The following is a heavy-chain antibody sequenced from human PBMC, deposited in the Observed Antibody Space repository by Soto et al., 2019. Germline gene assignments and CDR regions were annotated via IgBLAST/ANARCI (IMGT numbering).Heavy chain of an antibody. Sequence: PGGSLRLSCAASEFTFSNYAMSWVRQAPGKGLEWVSSISDNGGTTYYADSVKGRFTISRDNSKNTLYLQMNSLRAEDTAVYYCARDLIAAHGYWGQGTLVTVSS. CDR1: EFTFSNYA. CDR2: ISDNGGTT. CDR3: ARDLIAAHGY. V-gene: IGHV3-23*01. J-gene: IGHJ4*02. D-gene: IGHD6-6*01.